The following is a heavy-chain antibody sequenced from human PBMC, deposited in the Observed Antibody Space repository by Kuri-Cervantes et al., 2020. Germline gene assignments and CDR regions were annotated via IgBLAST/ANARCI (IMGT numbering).Heavy chain of an antibody. J-gene: IGHJ4*02. V-gene: IGHV3-33*08. Sequence: GESLKISCAASGFTFSSYSMHWVRQAPGKGLEWVAVIWYDGSNKYYADSVKGRFTISRDNSKNTLYLQMNSLRVEDTAVYYCATQATCCYNYWGQGTLVTVSS. CDR1: GFTFSSYS. CDR2: IWYDGSNK. D-gene: IGHD2-2*01. CDR3: ATQATCCYNY.